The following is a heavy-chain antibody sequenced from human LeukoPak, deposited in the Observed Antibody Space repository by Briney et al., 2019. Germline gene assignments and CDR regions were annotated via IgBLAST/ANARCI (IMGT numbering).Heavy chain of an antibody. CDR2: IYHSGST. CDR1: CHSLSRGYY. J-gene: IGHJ3*02. V-gene: IGHV4-38-2*01. Sequence: SETLSPTCGVSCHSLSRGYYWGSIRQPPGEGVGLIGGIYHSGSTYYNPSLKSRVTISVDTSKNQFSLKLSSVTAADTAVYYCARPQWGHVRSVAFDIWGQGTMVTVSS. D-gene: IGHD7-27*01. CDR3: ARPQWGHVRSVAFDI.